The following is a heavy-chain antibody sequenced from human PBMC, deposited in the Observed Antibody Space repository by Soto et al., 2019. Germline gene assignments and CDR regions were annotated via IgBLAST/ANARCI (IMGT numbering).Heavy chain of an antibody. V-gene: IGHV3-23*01. CDR1: GFTFSSYA. J-gene: IGHJ4*02. CDR2: ISGSGGST. D-gene: IGHD6-19*01. Sequence: EVQLLESGGGLVQPGGSLRLSCAASGFTFSSYATSWVRQAPGEGLEWVSVISGSGGSTYYADSVKGRFTISRDNSKNTLYLQMNSLRAEDTAVYYCARRASGWFFDYWGQGTLVTVSS. CDR3: ARRASGWFFDY.